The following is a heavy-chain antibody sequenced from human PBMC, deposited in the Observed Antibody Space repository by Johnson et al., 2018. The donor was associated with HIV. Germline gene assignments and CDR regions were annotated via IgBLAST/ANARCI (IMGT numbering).Heavy chain of an antibody. D-gene: IGHD1-14*01. J-gene: IGHJ3*02. CDR2: ISGSGGST. CDR3: AREPDIGDAFDI. CDR1: GFTFSSYG. Sequence: EVQLVESGGGVVQPGRSLRASCAASGFTFSSYGMHWVRQAPGKGLEWVSAISGSGGSTYYAGSVKGRFNISRDNSKNTLYLQMNSLRAEDTAVYYCAREPDIGDAFDIWGQGTMVTVSS. V-gene: IGHV3-23*04.